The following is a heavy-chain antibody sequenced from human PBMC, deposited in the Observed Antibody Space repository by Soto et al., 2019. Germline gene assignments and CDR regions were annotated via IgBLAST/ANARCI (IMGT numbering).Heavy chain of an antibody. D-gene: IGHD2-2*01. V-gene: IGHV1-69*01. CDR1: GGTFSSYA. CDR3: ARDDIVVVPAAPDYYYYYGMDV. J-gene: IGHJ6*02. Sequence: QVQLVQSGAEVKKPGSSVKVSCKASGGTFSSYAISWVRQAPGQGLEWMGGINPIFGTANYAQKFQGRVTITADESTSTAYMELSSLRSEDTAVYYCARDDIVVVPAAPDYYYYYGMDVWGQGTTVTVSS. CDR2: INPIFGTA.